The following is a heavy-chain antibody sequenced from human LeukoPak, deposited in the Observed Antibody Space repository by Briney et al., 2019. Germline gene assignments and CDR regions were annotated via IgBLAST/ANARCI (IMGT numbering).Heavy chain of an antibody. Sequence: SETLSLTCAVYGGSFSGYNWSWIRQPPGKGLEWIGEINHSGSTNYNPSLKSRVTISVDTSKNQFSLKLTSVTAADTAVYYCARDCSSSSCYLDYWGQGTLVTVSS. J-gene: IGHJ4*02. V-gene: IGHV4-34*01. CDR1: GGSFSGYN. D-gene: IGHD2-2*01. CDR2: INHSGST. CDR3: ARDCSSSSCYLDY.